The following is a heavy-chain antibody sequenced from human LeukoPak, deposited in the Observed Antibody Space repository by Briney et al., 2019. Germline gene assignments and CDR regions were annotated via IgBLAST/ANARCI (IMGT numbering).Heavy chain of an antibody. CDR1: GFTFNKSD. Sequence: PGGSLRLSCSTSGFTFNKSDMQWVRQAPGKGLEYVSAISSNGGSTDYAESVKGRFTISRDNSKNNLYLQMTSLRTDGTAVYYCVKDPSGGPFYDFWSARSPYYGLDVWGQGTTVTVSS. D-gene: IGHD3-3*01. V-gene: IGHV3-64D*08. CDR3: VKDPSGGPFYDFWSARSPYYGLDV. CDR2: ISSNGGST. J-gene: IGHJ6*02.